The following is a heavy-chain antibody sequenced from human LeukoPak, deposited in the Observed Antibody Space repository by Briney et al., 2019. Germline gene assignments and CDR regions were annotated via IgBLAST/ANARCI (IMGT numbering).Heavy chain of an antibody. CDR2: IYYSGST. V-gene: IGHV4-59*01. J-gene: IGHJ4*02. CDR1: GGSISIYY. CDR3: ARVSYYGSGSLDY. D-gene: IGHD3-10*01. Sequence: SETLSLTCTVSGGSISIYYWSWIRQPPGKGLEWIGYIYYSGSTNYNPSLKSRVTISVDTSKNQFSLKLSSVTAADTAVYYCARVSYYGSGSLDYWGQGTLVTVSS.